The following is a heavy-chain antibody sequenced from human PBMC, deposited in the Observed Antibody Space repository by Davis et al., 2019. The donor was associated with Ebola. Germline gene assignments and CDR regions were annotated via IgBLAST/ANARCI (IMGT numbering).Heavy chain of an antibody. Sequence: PGGSLRLSCAASGFAFRHYVMSWVRQAPGKGLEWVSTLGTSADTYYADSVKGRFIISRDNSRNTVYLQMNSLRPEDTAVYYCAKGQDSNTWWGAFDYWGQGALVTVSS. D-gene: IGHD2-8*02. J-gene: IGHJ4*02. V-gene: IGHV3-23*01. CDR2: LGTSADT. CDR1: GFAFRHYV. CDR3: AKGQDSNTWWGAFDY.